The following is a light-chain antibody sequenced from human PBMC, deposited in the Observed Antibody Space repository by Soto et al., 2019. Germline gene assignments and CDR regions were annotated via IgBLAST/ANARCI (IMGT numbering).Light chain of an antibody. CDR3: SSYTSSSTRV. CDR1: SSDVGGYNY. Sequence: QSVLTQPASVSGSPGQSITISCTGTSSDVGGYNYVSWYQQYPGEAPKLMIYDVSNRPSGVSNRFSGSKSGNTASLTISGLQAEDEADYYCSSYTSSSTRVFGGGTKLTV. CDR2: DVS. J-gene: IGLJ2*01. V-gene: IGLV2-14*01.